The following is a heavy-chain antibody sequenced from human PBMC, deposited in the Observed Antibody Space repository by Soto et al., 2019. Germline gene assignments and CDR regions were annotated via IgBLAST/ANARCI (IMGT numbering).Heavy chain of an antibody. CDR2: INHSGST. D-gene: IGHD3-9*01. CDR1: GGYFSGYY. Sequence: PSETLSLTCAVYGGYFSGYYWSWIRQPPGKGLEWIGEINHSGSTNYNPSLKSRVTISVDTSKNQFSLKLSSVTAADTAVYYCARGTLAYDILTGYYSRNYYYYMDVWGKGTTVTVSS. J-gene: IGHJ6*03. V-gene: IGHV4-34*01. CDR3: ARGTLAYDILTGYYSRNYYYYMDV.